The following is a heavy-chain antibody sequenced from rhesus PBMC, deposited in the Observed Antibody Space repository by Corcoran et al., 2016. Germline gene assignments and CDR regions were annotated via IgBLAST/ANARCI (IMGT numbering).Heavy chain of an antibody. CDR2: ISNGGGST. V-gene: IGHV3S5*01. J-gene: IGHJ4*01. CDR3: ARTYYNIWTGYLDY. Sequence: EVQLVESGGGLVQPGGSLRLSCAASGFTFSSYGMSWVRQAPGKGLEWVSYISNGGGSTYYADSVKGRFTISRDNSKNTLSLQMNSLRAEDTAVYYCARTYYNIWTGYLDYWGQGVLVTVSS. CDR1: GFTFSSYG. D-gene: IGHD3-3*01.